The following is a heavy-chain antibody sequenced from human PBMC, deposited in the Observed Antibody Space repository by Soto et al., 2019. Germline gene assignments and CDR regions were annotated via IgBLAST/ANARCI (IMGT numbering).Heavy chain of an antibody. CDR1: GFTFSSYD. J-gene: IGHJ4*02. Sequence: GGSLRLSCAASGFTFSSYDMHWVRQATGKGLEWVSAIGTAGDTYYPGSVKGRFTISRENAKNSLYLQMNSLRAGDTAVDYCARDDGDYAFDYWGQGTLVTVSS. D-gene: IGHD4-17*01. CDR2: IGTAGDT. CDR3: ARDDGDYAFDY. V-gene: IGHV3-13*01.